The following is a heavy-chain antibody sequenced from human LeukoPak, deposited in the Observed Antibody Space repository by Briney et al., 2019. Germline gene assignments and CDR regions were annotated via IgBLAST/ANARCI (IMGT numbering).Heavy chain of an antibody. J-gene: IGHJ1*01. CDR2: IYYSGST. CDR3: ARDSGGSSGSYEYFQH. V-gene: IGHV4-39*07. D-gene: IGHD6-19*01. Sequence: SETLSLTCTVSGGSISSSSYYWGWIRQPPGKGLEWIGSIYYSGSTYYNPSLKSRVTISVDTSKNQFSLKLSSVTAADTAVYYCARDSGGSSGSYEYFQHWGQGTLVTVSS. CDR1: GGSISSSSYY.